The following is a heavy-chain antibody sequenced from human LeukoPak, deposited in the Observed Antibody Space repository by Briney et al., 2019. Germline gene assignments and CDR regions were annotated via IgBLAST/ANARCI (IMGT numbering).Heavy chain of an antibody. CDR2: IYTSGST. Sequence: TSETLSLTCTVSGGSISSGSYYWSWIRQPAGKGLEWIGRIYTSGSTNYNPSLKSRVTISVDTSKNQFSLKLSSVTAADMAVYYCARGAAAGPPYYYYYMDVWGKGTTVTVSS. CDR1: GGSISSGSYY. CDR3: ARGAAAGPPYYYYYMDV. J-gene: IGHJ6*03. V-gene: IGHV4-61*02. D-gene: IGHD6-13*01.